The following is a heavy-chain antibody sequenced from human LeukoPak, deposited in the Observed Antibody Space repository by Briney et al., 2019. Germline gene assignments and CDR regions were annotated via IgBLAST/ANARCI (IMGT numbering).Heavy chain of an antibody. CDR2: INPNSGAT. CDR1: GYTFTDYY. Sequence: GASVKDSCKASGYTFTDYYMHWVRQAPAQGLEWMGWINPNSGATNYAQKFQGRVTMTRDTSISTAYMELSRLRSDDTALYFCARAAVTTLPYFDYWGQGTLVTVSS. J-gene: IGHJ4*02. CDR3: ARAAVTTLPYFDY. V-gene: IGHV1-2*02. D-gene: IGHD4-17*01.